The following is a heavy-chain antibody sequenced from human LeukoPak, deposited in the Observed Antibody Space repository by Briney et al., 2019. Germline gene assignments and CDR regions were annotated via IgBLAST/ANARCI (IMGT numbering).Heavy chain of an antibody. D-gene: IGHD3-22*01. CDR1: GFTFSTYA. Sequence: GGSLRLSCAASGFTFSTYAMSWVRQAPGKGLVWVARTNTAGTITTYADSVQGRFTMSRDNGQEKLFLQLTSLRVEDTAVYFCVREAMFDRSLDQWGQGTLVTVSS. V-gene: IGHV3-23*03. J-gene: IGHJ4*02. CDR3: VREAMFDRSLDQ. CDR2: TNTAGTIT.